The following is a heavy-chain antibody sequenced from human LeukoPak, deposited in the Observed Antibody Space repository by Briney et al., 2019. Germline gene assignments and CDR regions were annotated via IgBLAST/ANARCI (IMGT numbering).Heavy chain of an antibody. CDR2: ISGAADRT. Sequence: GGSLRLSCAASGFTFSDYAMSWVRQAPGKGLEWVSAISGAADRTYYVGSVKGRFTVSRDNSKNMVYLQMSGLRTEDTAAYYCANSRGYGSGNLWGQGTLVTVSS. CDR3: ANSRGYGSGNL. CDR1: GFTFSDYA. J-gene: IGHJ5*02. V-gene: IGHV3-23*01. D-gene: IGHD3-10*01.